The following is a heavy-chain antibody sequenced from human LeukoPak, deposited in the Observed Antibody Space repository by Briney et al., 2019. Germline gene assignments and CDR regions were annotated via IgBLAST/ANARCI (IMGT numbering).Heavy chain of an antibody. J-gene: IGHJ4*02. V-gene: IGHV5-51*01. CDR2: IYPGDSDT. CDR1: GCSFSTYW. CDR3: TRQEGIMRAQADY. Sequence: GESLKISCKGSGCSFSTYWIGWVRQMPGKGLEWMGIIYPGDSDTRYSPSFQGQVTISADKSISTAYLQWSSLKASDTAMYYCTRQEGIMRAQADYWGQGTLVTVSS.